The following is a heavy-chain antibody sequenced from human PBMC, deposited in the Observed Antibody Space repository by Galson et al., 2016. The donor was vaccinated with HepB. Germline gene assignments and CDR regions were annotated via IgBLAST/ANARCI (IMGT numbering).Heavy chain of an antibody. J-gene: IGHJ6*02. Sequence: SVKVSCKASGGTFGSYAISWVRQAPGQGLEWMGGITPIFGTTNYAQRFQGRITITADESTSTAYMELSSLRSEDTAVYYCARDSAVGATEFYFGMDVWGQGTTVTVSS. CDR2: ITPIFGTT. CDR1: GGTFGSYA. D-gene: IGHD1-26*01. CDR3: ARDSAVGATEFYFGMDV. V-gene: IGHV1-69*13.